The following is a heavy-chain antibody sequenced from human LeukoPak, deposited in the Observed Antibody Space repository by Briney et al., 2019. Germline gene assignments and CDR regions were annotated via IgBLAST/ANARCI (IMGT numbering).Heavy chain of an antibody. D-gene: IGHD3-10*01. V-gene: IGHV4-59*12. CDR2: IYYSGST. J-gene: IGHJ4*02. Sequence: SETLSLTCTVSGGSISSYYWSWIRQPPGKGLEWIGYIYYSGSTNYNPSLKSRVTISVDTSKNQFSLKLSSVTAADTAVYYCARDRGPRGIYDYWGQGTLVTVSS. CDR1: GGSISSYY. CDR3: ARDRGPRGIYDY.